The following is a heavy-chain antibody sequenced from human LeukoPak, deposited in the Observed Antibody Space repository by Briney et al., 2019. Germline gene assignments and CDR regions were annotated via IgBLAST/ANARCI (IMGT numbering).Heavy chain of an antibody. CDR3: ASAELPAAIKSGAFDI. J-gene: IGHJ3*02. CDR2: IWSDGSNK. CDR1: GFTFSSYG. V-gene: IGHV3-33*01. Sequence: GGSLRLSCAASGFTFSSYGMHWVRQAPGKGLEWVAVIWSDGSNKYYADSVKGRFTISRDNSKNTLYLQMNSLRAEDTAVYYCASAELPAAIKSGAFDIWGQGTMVTVSS. D-gene: IGHD2-2*01.